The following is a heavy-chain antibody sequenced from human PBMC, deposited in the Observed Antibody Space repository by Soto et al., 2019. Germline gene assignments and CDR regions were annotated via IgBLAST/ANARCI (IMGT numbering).Heavy chain of an antibody. CDR2: IYHSGT. Sequence: QVQLQESGPGLVKSSETLSLTCTVSGASISSNYWSWIRQTPGKGLEWIGYIYHSGTNYNPSLKIRGFISMDTAKNQFSLKVSSVTTADTAVYFCAQYYYGSGSYFDHWGQGTLVTVSS. J-gene: IGHJ4*02. V-gene: IGHV4-59*01. D-gene: IGHD3-10*01. CDR3: AQYYYGSGSYFDH. CDR1: GASISSNY.